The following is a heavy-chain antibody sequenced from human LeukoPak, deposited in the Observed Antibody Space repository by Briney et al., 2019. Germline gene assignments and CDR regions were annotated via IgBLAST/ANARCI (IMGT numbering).Heavy chain of an antibody. J-gene: IGHJ3*02. V-gene: IGHV4-39*01. CDR1: GGSISSSSYY. D-gene: IGHD3-10*02. Sequence: ASETLSLTCTVSGGSISSSSYYWGWIRQPPGKGLEWIGSIYYSGSTYYNPSLKSRVTISVDTSKNQFSLKLSSVTAADTAVYYCARAHGIGITMMGDDAFDIWGQGTMVTVSS. CDR3: ARAHGIGITMMGDDAFDI. CDR2: IYYSGST.